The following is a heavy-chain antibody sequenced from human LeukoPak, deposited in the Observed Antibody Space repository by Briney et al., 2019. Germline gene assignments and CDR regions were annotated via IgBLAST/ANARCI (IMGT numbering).Heavy chain of an antibody. CDR3: ANYCSSTSCYDAFDI. D-gene: IGHD2-2*01. J-gene: IGHJ3*02. Sequence: SETLSLTCTVSGGSISSYYWSWIRQPPGKGLEWIGDIYYSGSTNYNPSLKSRVTISVDTSKNQFSLKLSSVTAADTAVYYCANYCSSTSCYDAFDIWGQGTVVTVSS. CDR1: GGSISSYY. V-gene: IGHV4-59*08. CDR2: IYYSGST.